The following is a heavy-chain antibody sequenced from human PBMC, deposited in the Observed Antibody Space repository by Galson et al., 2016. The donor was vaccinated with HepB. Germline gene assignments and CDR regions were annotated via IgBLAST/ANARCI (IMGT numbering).Heavy chain of an antibody. J-gene: IGHJ6*04. D-gene: IGHD3-9*01. Sequence: SLRLSCAVSGFNFRTYSMSWVRQAPGRGLEWVSYISSSGSFILYADSVKGRFTISRDNAKNSLYLQMNSLRAEDTAVYYCARELTYYDILTGDYDYYGLDVWGKGTTVTVSS. CDR2: ISSSGSFI. CDR3: ARELTYYDILTGDYDYYGLDV. CDR1: GFNFRTYS. V-gene: IGHV3-48*01.